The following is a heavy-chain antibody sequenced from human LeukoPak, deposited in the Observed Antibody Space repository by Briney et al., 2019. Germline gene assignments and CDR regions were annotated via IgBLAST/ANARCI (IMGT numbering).Heavy chain of an antibody. CDR1: GGTFSSYA. Sequence: PRASVKVSCKASGGTFSSYAISWVRQAPGQGREWMGRIIPIFGIANYAQKFQGRVTITADKSTRTAYMELSSLRSEDTAVYYCARVATDRYCSGGSCYSDYWGPGTLVTVSS. D-gene: IGHD2-15*01. V-gene: IGHV1-69*04. J-gene: IGHJ4*02. CDR3: ARVATDRYCSGGSCYSDY. CDR2: IIPIFGIA.